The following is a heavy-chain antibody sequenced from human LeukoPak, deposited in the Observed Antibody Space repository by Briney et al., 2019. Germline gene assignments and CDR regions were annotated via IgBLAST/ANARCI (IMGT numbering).Heavy chain of an antibody. CDR3: ARLTEGRYFYYILDY. J-gene: IGHJ4*02. D-gene: IGHD3-9*01. V-gene: IGHV4-39*01. Sequence: SETLSLTCTLSRVTLTARVNNWCWLRQPPGKGLEWIGNTYYTGSTYSNPTLKSRVTMYVDTSHDQFFLNLSSVAAAYMAVYYCARLTEGRYFYYILDYWGQGTLLTVSS. CDR2: TYYTGST. CDR1: RVTLTARVNN.